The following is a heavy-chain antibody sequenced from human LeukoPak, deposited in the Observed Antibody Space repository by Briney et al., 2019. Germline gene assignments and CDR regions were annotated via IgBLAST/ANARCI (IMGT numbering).Heavy chain of an antibody. D-gene: IGHD3-22*01. J-gene: IGHJ4*02. CDR2: INPSGGST. V-gene: IGHV1-46*01. CDR3: ARLTPYYYDSSGPYFDY. CDR1: GYTFTSYY. Sequence: HGASVKVSCKASGYTFTSYYMHWARQAPGQGLEWMGIINPSGGSTSYAQKFQGRVTMTRDMSTSTVYMELSSLRSEDTAVYCCARLTPYYYDSSGPYFDYWGQGTLVTVSS.